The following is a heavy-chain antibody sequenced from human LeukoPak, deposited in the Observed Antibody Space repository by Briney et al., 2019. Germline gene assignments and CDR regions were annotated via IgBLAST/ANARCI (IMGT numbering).Heavy chain of an antibody. D-gene: IGHD2-2*01. CDR3: ARGGILVPAAVNWFDP. Sequence: GASVKVSCKASGGTFSSYAISWVRQAPGQGLEWMGGIITIFGTANYAQKFQGRVTITADESTSTAYMELSSLRSEDTAVYYCARGGILVPAAVNWFDPWGQGTLVTVSS. CDR2: IITIFGTA. V-gene: IGHV1-69*13. CDR1: GGTFSSYA. J-gene: IGHJ5*02.